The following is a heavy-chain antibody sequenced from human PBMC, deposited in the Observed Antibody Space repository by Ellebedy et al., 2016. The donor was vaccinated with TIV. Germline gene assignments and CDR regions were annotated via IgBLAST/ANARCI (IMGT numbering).Heavy chain of an antibody. Sequence: SETLSLTXTVSGVSISSYYWSWIRQPPGKGLEWIGYIYYSGSTNYNPTLKSRATISVDTSKNQFSLKLSSVTAADTAVYYCARVGENYYGSGNWFDPWGQGTLVTVSS. CDR3: ARVGENYYGSGNWFDP. J-gene: IGHJ5*02. V-gene: IGHV4-59*01. CDR2: IYYSGST. D-gene: IGHD3-10*01. CDR1: GVSISSYY.